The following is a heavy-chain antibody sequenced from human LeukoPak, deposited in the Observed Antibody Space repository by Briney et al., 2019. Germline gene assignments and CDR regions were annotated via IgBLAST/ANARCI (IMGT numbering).Heavy chain of an antibody. CDR1: GCTLTELS. J-gene: IGHJ4*02. V-gene: IGHV1-24*01. CDR3: ATRMYSSSWYEYYFDY. D-gene: IGHD6-13*01. CDR2: FDPEDGET. Sequence: ASVKVSCKVSGCTLTELSMHWVRQAPGKGLEWMGGFDPEDGETIYAQKFQGRVTMTEDTSTDTAYMELSSLRSEDTAVYYCATRMYSSSWYEYYFDYWGQGTLVTVSS.